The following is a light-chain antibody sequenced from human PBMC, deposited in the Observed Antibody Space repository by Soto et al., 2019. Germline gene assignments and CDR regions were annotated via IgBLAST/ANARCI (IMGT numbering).Light chain of an antibody. CDR3: QKYNSAPLFT. CDR2: AAS. V-gene: IGKV1-27*01. CDR1: QGISNY. Sequence: DVQMTQSPSSLSASVGDRVTITCRASQGISNYLAWYQQKPGKVPKLLIYAASTLQSGVPSRFSGSGSGTDFTLTISSLQPEDVATYYCQKYNSAPLFTFGPGTKVDIK. J-gene: IGKJ3*01.